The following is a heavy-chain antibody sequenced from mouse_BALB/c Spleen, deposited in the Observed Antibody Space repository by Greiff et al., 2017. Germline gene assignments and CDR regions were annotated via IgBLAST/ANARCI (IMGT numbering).Heavy chain of an antibody. CDR2: INPNNGGT. CDR3: ARPIYYGNYEYAMDY. Sequence: EVQLQQSGPELVKPGASVKIPCKASGYTFTDYNMDWVKQSHGKSLEWIGDINPNNGGTIYNQKFKGKATLTVDKSSSTAYMELRSLTSEDTAVYYCARPIYYGNYEYAMDYWGQGTSVTVSS. V-gene: IGHV1-18*01. D-gene: IGHD2-1*01. J-gene: IGHJ4*01. CDR1: GYTFTDYN.